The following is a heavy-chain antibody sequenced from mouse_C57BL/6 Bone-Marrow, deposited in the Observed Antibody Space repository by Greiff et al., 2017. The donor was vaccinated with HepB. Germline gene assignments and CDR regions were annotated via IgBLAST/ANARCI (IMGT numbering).Heavy chain of an antibody. V-gene: IGHV5-17*01. CDR3: ARRYYGSRYYFDY. J-gene: IGHJ2*01. CDR1: GFTFSDYG. Sequence: EVKLVESGGGLVKPGGSLKLSCAASGFTFSDYGMHWVRQAPEKGLEWVAYISSGSSTIYYADTVKGRFTISRDNAKNTLFLQMTSLRSEDTAMYYCARRYYGSRYYFDYWGQGTTLTVSS. D-gene: IGHD1-1*01. CDR2: ISSGSSTI.